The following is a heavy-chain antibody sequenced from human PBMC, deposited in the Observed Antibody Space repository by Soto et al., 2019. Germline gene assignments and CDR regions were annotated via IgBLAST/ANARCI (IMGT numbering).Heavy chain of an antibody. Sequence: PSETLSLTCAVYGGSFSGYYWSWIRQPPGKGLEWIGEINHSGSTNYNPSLKSRVTISVDTSKNQFSLKLSSVTAADTAVYYCARGGMGARYCSVGSCTNYYYYGMDVWRQGTTVTVSS. CDR3: ARGGMGARYCSVGSCTNYYYYGMDV. D-gene: IGHD2-15*01. J-gene: IGHJ6*02. V-gene: IGHV4-34*01. CDR2: INHSGST. CDR1: GGSFSGYY.